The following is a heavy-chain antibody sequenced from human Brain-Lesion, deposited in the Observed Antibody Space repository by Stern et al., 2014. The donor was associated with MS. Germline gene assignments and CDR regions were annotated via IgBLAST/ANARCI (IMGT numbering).Heavy chain of an antibody. D-gene: IGHD3-22*01. CDR3: ATYYYDSTGYNDF. CDR2: INPKSGGT. Sequence: QVQLVESGAEVKKPGASVKVSCKASGYTFNGYYMHWVRQAPGQGLEWMGWINPKSGGTNYAQKFQGWVTMTRDTSINTAYMELSRLRSDDTAVYYCATYYYDSTGYNDFWGQGTLVTVSS. CDR1: GYTFNGYY. J-gene: IGHJ4*02. V-gene: IGHV1-2*04.